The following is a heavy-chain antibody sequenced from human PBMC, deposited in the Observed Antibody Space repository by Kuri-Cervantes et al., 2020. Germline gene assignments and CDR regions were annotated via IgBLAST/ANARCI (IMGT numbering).Heavy chain of an antibody. CDR2: ISYDGSNK. J-gene: IGHJ6*02. CDR3: AKEGCSSTSCYGEYYYFMDV. Sequence: GGSLRLSCAASGFTFSSYGMHWVRQAPGKGLEWVAVISYDGSNKYYADSVKGRFTISRDNSKNTLYLQMNSLRAEDTAVYYCAKEGCSSTSCYGEYYYFMDVWGQGTTVTVSS. CDR1: GFTFSSYG. D-gene: IGHD2-2*01. V-gene: IGHV3-30*18.